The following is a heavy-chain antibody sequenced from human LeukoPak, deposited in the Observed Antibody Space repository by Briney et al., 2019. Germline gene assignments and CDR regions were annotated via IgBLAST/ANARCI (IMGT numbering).Heavy chain of an antibody. J-gene: IGHJ4*02. CDR3: SKIRWLVTYYFDY. CDR2: ITGSGATT. V-gene: IGHV3-23*01. D-gene: IGHD6-19*01. Sequence: GGSLRLSCAASGFTFSSFAMSWVRQAPGKGLEWVSAITGSGATTYYADSVKGRFTISRDNSKNTLYLLMNSLRAEDTAVYYCSKIRWLVTYYFDYWGQGALVTVSS. CDR1: GFTFSSFA.